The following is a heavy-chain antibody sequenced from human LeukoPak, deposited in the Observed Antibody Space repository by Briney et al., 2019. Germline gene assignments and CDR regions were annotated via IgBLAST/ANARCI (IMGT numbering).Heavy chain of an antibody. D-gene: IGHD2-15*01. Sequence: PGGSLRLSCAASGFTFSNYAMTWVRQAPGKGLEWVSALSGSGNGTYYADSVKGRFTISRDNSKNTLYLRMNSLRAEDTAVYYCAKDTAALSFVIDSWGQGTPVTVSS. V-gene: IGHV3-23*01. J-gene: IGHJ4*02. CDR2: LSGSGNGT. CDR1: GFTFSNYA. CDR3: AKDTAALSFVIDS.